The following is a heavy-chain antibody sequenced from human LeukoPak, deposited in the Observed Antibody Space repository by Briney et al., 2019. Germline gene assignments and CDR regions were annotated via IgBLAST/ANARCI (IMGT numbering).Heavy chain of an antibody. V-gene: IGHV3-23*01. CDR1: GFTFSSYS. CDR2: ISGSATGT. D-gene: IGHD2-2*01. J-gene: IGHJ5*02. CDR3: AKGKRRVDCSSTSCDNWFDP. Sequence: GGSLRLSCAASGFTFSSYSMNWVRQAPGKGLEWVSAISGSATGTYYADSVKGRFTISRDNSKNTLYLQMNSLRAEDTAVYYCAKGKRRVDCSSTSCDNWFDPWGQGTLVTVSS.